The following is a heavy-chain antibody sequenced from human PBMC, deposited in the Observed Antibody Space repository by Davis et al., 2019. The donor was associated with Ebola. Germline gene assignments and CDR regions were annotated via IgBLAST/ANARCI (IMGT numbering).Heavy chain of an antibody. D-gene: IGHD6-13*01. CDR3: ARGDSSSFLKWFDP. CDR1: GGFISSFY. J-gene: IGHJ5*02. Sequence: SETLSLTCNVSGGFISSFYWNWIRQSPQMGLEWIGNVYYTGSANYNPSVRSRATISVDTSKKQFSLSLKSVTAADTAVYYCARGDSSSFLKWFDPWGKGSPVTVSP. CDR2: VYYTGSA. V-gene: IGHV4-59*01.